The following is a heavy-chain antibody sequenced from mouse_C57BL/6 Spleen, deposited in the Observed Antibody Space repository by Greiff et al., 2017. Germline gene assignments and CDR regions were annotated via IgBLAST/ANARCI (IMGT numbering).Heavy chain of an antibody. CDR1: GYTFTSYW. CDR2: IHPNSGST. V-gene: IGHV1-64*01. J-gene: IGHJ1*03. D-gene: IGHD1-1*01. Sequence: QVQLQQPGAELVKPGASVKLSCKASGYTFTSYWMHWVKQRPGQGLEWIGMIHPNSGSTNYNEKFKSKATLTVDKSSSTAYMQLSSLTSEDSAVYYCARIDDYYGSSYGYFDVWGTWTTVTVSS. CDR3: ARIDDYYGSSYGYFDV.